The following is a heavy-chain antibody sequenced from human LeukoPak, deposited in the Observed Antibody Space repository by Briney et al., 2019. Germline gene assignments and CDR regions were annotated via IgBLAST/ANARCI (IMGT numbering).Heavy chain of an antibody. D-gene: IGHD1-1*01. CDR3: ASTPLRVPYYYYMDV. CDR2: INPSGGST. Sequence: GASVKVSCKASGYTFTSYYMHWVRRAPGQGLEWMGIINPSGGSTSYAQKFQGRVTMTRDTSTSTVYMELSSLRSEDTAVYYCASTPLRVPYYYYMDVWGKGTTVTVSS. V-gene: IGHV1-46*03. CDR1: GYTFTSYY. J-gene: IGHJ6*03.